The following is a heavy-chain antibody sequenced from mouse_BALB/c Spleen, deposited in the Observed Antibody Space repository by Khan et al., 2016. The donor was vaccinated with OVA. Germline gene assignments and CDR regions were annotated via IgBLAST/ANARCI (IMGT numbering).Heavy chain of an antibody. V-gene: IGHV1-7*01. CDR3: ATHVSNCAWLTY. CDR1: GYTFTSYW. Sequence: QVQLQQSGAELAKPGASVKMSCKASGYTFTSYWMHWVKQRPGQGLEWIGYINPSTGYTEYNQRFKDKATLTADKSSSTADMQLSSLTSEESAVYYCATHVSNCAWLTYWGQGTLVTVSA. D-gene: IGHD2-5*01. CDR2: INPSTGYT. J-gene: IGHJ3*01.